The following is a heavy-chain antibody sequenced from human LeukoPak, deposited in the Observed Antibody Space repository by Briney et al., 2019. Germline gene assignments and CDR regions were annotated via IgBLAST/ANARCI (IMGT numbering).Heavy chain of an antibody. Sequence: SVKVSCKASGGTFSSYAISWVRQAPGQGLEWMGRIIPILGIANYTQKFQGRVTITADKSTSTAYMELSSLRSEDTAVYYCARGAVAGLPRFDYWGQGTLVTVSS. CDR3: ARGAVAGLPRFDY. V-gene: IGHV1-69*04. D-gene: IGHD6-19*01. CDR1: GGTFSSYA. J-gene: IGHJ4*02. CDR2: IIPILGIA.